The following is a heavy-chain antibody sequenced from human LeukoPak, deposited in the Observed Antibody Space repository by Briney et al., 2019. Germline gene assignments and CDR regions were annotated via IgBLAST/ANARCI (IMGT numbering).Heavy chain of an antibody. CDR3: AIEQWELKY. CDR2: ISDSGGLS. Sequence: GGSLRLSCAASGFTFYNSGMGWVRQAPGKGLEWISAISDSGGLSYYADSVKGRFTISRDDSKNTLYLQMNSLKAEDTAVYYCAIEQWELKYWGQGTLVTVSS. D-gene: IGHD1-26*01. J-gene: IGHJ4*02. V-gene: IGHV3-23*01. CDR1: GFTFYNSG.